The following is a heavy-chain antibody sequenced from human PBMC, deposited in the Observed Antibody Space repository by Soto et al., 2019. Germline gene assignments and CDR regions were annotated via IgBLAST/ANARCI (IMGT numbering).Heavy chain of an antibody. CDR2: ISSSSSTI. J-gene: IGHJ4*02. CDR3: ARVGYCSGGSCSPLSAY. D-gene: IGHD2-15*01. CDR1: GFTFSSYS. V-gene: IGHV3-48*01. Sequence: GGSLRLSCAASGFTFSSYSMNWVRQAPGKGLEWVSYISSSSSTIYYADSVKGRFTISRDNAKNSLYLQMNSLRAEDTAVYYCARVGYCSGGSCSPLSAYWGQGTLVTVSS.